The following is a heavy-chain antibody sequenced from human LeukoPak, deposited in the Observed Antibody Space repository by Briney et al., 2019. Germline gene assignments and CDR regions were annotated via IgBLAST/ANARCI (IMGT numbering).Heavy chain of an antibody. J-gene: IGHJ4*02. V-gene: IGHV5-51*01. D-gene: IGHD3-9*01. CDR1: GYSFTNYW. CDR2: IYPSDSDT. Sequence: GESLKISCKGSGYSFTNYWIAWVRQMLGKGLEWMGIIYPSDSDTRYNPSFQGQVTISVDKSISTAYLRWSSLKASDTAMYYCARRADLTSTDYWGQGTLVTVSS. CDR3: ARRADLTSTDY.